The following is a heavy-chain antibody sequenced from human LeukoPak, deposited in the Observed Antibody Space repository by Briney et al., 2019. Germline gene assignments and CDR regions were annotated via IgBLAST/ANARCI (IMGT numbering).Heavy chain of an antibody. CDR3: ARHDGGYGDYFDY. CDR2: IYSSGST. D-gene: IGHD4-17*01. CDR1: GGSTSSYY. J-gene: IGHJ4*02. V-gene: IGHV4-59*08. Sequence: SETLSLTCTVSGGSTSSYYWSWIRQPPGKGLEWIGYIYSSGSTNYNPSLKSRVSISVDTSQNQFCLKLSSVTAADTAVYYCARHDGGYGDYFDYWGPGTLVTVSS.